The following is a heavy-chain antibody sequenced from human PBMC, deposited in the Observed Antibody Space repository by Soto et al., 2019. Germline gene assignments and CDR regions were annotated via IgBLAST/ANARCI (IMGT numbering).Heavy chain of an antibody. V-gene: IGHV3-23*01. CDR3: AKEGEYSSSSLYYYYYMDV. J-gene: IGHJ6*03. Sequence: PGGSLRLSCAASGFTFSSYAIGWVRQAPGKGLEWVSAISGSGGSTYYADSVKGRFTISRDNSKNTLYLQMNSLRAEDTAVYYCAKEGEYSSSSLYYYYYMDVWGKGTTVTVSS. CDR2: ISGSGGST. CDR1: GFTFSSYA. D-gene: IGHD6-6*01.